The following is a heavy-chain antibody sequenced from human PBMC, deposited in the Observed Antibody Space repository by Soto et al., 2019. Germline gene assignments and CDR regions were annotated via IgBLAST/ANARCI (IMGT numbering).Heavy chain of an antibody. CDR3: ARGRTGPLDRGLWGKAQIKYYYGMDV. Sequence: PSETLSLTCAVYGGSFSGYYWSWIRQPPGKGLEWIGEINHSGSTNYNPSLKSRVTISVDTSKNQFSLKLSSVTAADTAVYYCARGRTGPLDRGLWGKAQIKYYYGMDVWGQGTTVT. V-gene: IGHV4-34*01. D-gene: IGHD3-10*01. CDR2: INHSGST. J-gene: IGHJ6*02. CDR1: GGSFSGYY.